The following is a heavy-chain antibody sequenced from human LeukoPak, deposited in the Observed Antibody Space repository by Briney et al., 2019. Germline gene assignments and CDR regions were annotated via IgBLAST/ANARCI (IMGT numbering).Heavy chain of an antibody. D-gene: IGHD2-21*02. CDR1: GGSISSSSYY. V-gene: IGHV4-39*07. J-gene: IGHJ6*02. CDR2: IYYSGST. Sequence: SETLSLTCTVSGGSISSSSYYWGWIRQPPGKGLEWIGSIYYSGSTYYNPSLKSRVTISVDTSKNQFSLKLSSVTAADTAVYYCARAVSLAYCGGDCYSGYGMDVWGQGTTVTVSS. CDR3: ARAVSLAYCGGDCYSGYGMDV.